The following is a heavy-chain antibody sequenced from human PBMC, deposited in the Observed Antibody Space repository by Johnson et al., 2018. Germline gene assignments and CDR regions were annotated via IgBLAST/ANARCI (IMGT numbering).Heavy chain of an antibody. CDR2: IKQDGSEK. V-gene: IGHV3-7*01. D-gene: IGHD1-14*01. Sequence: VQLVQSGGGLVQPGGSLRVSCAASGFTFSNYYMSWVRQAPGKGLEWVANIKQDGSEKYYVDSVKGRFTISRDNAKNSLYLQMNSLRAEDTAVYYCARRYPYYYYYMDVWGKGTTVTVSS. CDR1: GFTFSNYY. CDR3: ARRYPYYYYYMDV. J-gene: IGHJ6*03.